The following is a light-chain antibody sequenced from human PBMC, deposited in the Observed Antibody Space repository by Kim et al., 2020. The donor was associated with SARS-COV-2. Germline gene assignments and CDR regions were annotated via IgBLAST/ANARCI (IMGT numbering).Light chain of an antibody. CDR1: RSVTSSY. V-gene: IGKV3-20*01. J-gene: IGKJ1*01. Sequence: DIVLTQSPGTLSLSPGERATLSCRASRSVTSSYLAWYQHKPGQAPRLLIYAASTRATGIPDWFSGSGSGTDFTLTISGLEPEDFAVYYCQQYHSSPRTFGQGTKVDIK. CDR2: AAS. CDR3: QQYHSSPRT.